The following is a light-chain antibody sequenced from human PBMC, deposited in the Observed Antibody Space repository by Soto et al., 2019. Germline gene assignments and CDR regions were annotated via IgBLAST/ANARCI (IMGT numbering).Light chain of an antibody. Sequence: EIVLTQSPGTLSLSPRERATLSCRASQSVSSSYLAWYQQKPGQAPRLLIYGASSRATGIPDRFSGSGSGTDFTLTISRLEPEDCAEYYGQQYGSSRTWTFGQGSKVEIK. CDR3: QQYGSSRTWT. V-gene: IGKV3-20*01. CDR2: GAS. J-gene: IGKJ1*01. CDR1: QSVSSSY.